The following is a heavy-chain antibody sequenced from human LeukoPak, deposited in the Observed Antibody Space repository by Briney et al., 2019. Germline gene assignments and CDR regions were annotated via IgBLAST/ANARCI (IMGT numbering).Heavy chain of an antibody. V-gene: IGHV3-23*01. CDR3: ASDENAGVPAALFDY. CDR1: GFTFSNSG. J-gene: IGHJ4*02. CDR2: ISTDAGET. Sequence: GGSLRLSCAASGFTFSNSGMSWVRQAPGKGLEWVSAISTDAGETHYADSVKGRFTISRDNSKNTLYLQMNSLRAEDTAVYCCASDENAGVPAALFDYWGQGTLVTVSS. D-gene: IGHD2-2*01.